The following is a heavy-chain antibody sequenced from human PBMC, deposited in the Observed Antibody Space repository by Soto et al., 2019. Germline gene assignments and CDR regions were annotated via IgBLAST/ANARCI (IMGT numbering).Heavy chain of an antibody. CDR1: GDSISRGGYS. CDR2: IYDSGST. V-gene: IGHV4-30-2*01. CDR3: ARGSSSYYDYGMDV. Sequence: SETLSLTCVVSGDSISRGGYSWTWIRQPPGKALEWIGNIYDSGSTSYNPSPKSRVTMSVDTSKNQFSLRLTSVTAADTAVYFCARGSSSYYDYGMDVWGQGTTVTVSS. D-gene: IGHD6-6*01. J-gene: IGHJ6*02.